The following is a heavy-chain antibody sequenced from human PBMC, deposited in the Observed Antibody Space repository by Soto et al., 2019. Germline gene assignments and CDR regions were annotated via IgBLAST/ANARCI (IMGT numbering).Heavy chain of an antibody. V-gene: IGHV3-21*01. CDR1: GFTFSSYS. J-gene: IGHJ4*02. Sequence: EVPLVESGGGLVKPGGSLRLSCAASGFTFSSYSMNWVRQAPGKGLEWVSSISSSSSYIYYADSVKGRFTISRDNAKNSLYLQMNSLRAEDTAVYYCARDPAYCSSTSCYGVDYWGQGTLVTVSS. CDR3: ARDPAYCSSTSCYGVDY. CDR2: ISSSSSYI. D-gene: IGHD2-2*01.